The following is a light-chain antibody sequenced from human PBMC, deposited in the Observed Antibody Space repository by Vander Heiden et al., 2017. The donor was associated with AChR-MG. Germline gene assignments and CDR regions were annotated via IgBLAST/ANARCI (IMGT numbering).Light chain of an antibody. CDR2: DTS. CDR3: VHSERGPWV. Sequence: HAVVPPQPPPALSPGEPVAPTSGSSTRAVTSGHYPYWFKQKPGQAPRTLIYDTSNRHPWTPARFSGALRGGKAALTLSGAQPEDEAEYYCVHSERGPWVFGGGTKLTVL. CDR1: TRAVTSGHY. V-gene: IGLV7-46*01. J-gene: IGLJ2*01.